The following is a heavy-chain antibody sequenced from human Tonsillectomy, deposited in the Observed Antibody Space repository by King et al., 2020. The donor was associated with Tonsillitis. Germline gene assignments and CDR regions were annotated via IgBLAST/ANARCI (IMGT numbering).Heavy chain of an antibody. CDR1: GFTFSYYA. CDR2: ILFDGGTK. Sequence: VQLVESGGGVVQPGRSLRLSCAASGFTFSYYAMHWVRQAPDKGLEWVAVILFDGGTKYYADSVKGRFTISRDNSKNTLYLQMNSLRAEDTAVYYCVAEYYYDSSGTDGMDVWGQGTTVTVSS. D-gene: IGHD3-22*01. V-gene: IGHV3-30*04. J-gene: IGHJ6*02. CDR3: VAEYYYDSSGTDGMDV.